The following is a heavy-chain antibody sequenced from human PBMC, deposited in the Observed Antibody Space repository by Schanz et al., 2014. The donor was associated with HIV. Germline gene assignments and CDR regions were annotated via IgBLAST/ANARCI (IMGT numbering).Heavy chain of an antibody. CDR3: ARQGLRFSFWLDY. J-gene: IGHJ4*02. CDR2: INSNEGTT. V-gene: IGHV3-23*01. Sequence: EVQLLESGGGLVQPGGSLRLSCAVSGFTITSYGMSWVRQAPGKGLEWVSRINSNEGTTDYADSVKGRFTISRDNAKNTLYLQMNSLRAEDTAVYGCARQGLRFSFWLDYWGQGTPVTVS. D-gene: IGHD4-17*01. CDR1: GFTITSYG.